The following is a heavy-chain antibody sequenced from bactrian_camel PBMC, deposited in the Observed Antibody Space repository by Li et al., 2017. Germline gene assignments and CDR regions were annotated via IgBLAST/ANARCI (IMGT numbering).Heavy chain of an antibody. CDR2: IDSDGIT. D-gene: IGHD1*01. J-gene: IGHJ6*01. Sequence: HVQLVESGGGSVQAGGSLGLSCAVSGYTFSSECMGWFRENAKKEREGLATIDSDGITRYADSVKGRFAITKDNAKNTLYLQMNNLKPEDSAMYYCAVTAPSTSVFMMGWLLREKDFAYWGQGTQVTVS. V-gene: IGHV3S53*01. CDR3: AVTAPSTSVFMMGWLLREKDFAY. CDR1: GYTFSSEC.